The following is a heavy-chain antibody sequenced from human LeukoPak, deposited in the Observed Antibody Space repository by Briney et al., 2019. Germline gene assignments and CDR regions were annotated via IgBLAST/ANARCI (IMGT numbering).Heavy chain of an antibody. Sequence: SETLSLTCTVSGGSISSYYWSWIRQPPGKGLEWIGYIYYSGSTNYNPSLKSRVTISVDTSKNQFSLKLSSVTAADTAVYYCARGRTAMVIENDYWGQGTLVTVSS. J-gene: IGHJ4*02. CDR1: GGSISSYY. D-gene: IGHD5-18*01. CDR3: ARGRTAMVIENDY. V-gene: IGHV4-59*01. CDR2: IYYSGST.